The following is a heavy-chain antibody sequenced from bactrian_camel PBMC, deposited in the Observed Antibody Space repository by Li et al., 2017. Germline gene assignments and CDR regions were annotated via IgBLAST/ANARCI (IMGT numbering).Heavy chain of an antibody. J-gene: IGHJ4*01. D-gene: IGHD1*01. CDR2: IGGTGNT. CDR1: GYTYSRYC. Sequence: HVQLVESGGGSVQAGGSLRLSCAASGYTYSRYCMAWFRQAPGKEREGVAAIGGTGNTRYADSVKGRFTISKDNAKNTLTLQMNSLKTEDTAMYYCATGPWDSCGEGSSLHRVHYDAFGQGTQVTVS. V-gene: IGHV3S55*01.